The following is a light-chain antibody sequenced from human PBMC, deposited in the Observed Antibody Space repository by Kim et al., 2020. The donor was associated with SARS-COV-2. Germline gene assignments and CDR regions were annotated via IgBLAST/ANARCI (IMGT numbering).Light chain of an antibody. CDR3: QHHDSYPPT. CDR1: QGISSY. J-gene: IGKJ4*01. CDR2: AVS. Sequence: QLTQSPSSLSASVGDRVTITCRASQGISSYVAWYQQKPGKAPKLLIYAVSTLHSGVPSRFSGSGSGTDFTLTITSLQPEDFASYYCQHHDSYPPTFGGGTRVDIK. V-gene: IGKV1-9*01.